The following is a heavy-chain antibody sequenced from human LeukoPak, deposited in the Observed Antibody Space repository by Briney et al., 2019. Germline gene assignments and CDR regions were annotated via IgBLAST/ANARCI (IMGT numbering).Heavy chain of an antibody. CDR1: GGTFSSYA. V-gene: IGHV1-69*13. J-gene: IGHJ6*03. CDR2: IIPIFGTA. CDR3: ARASDFWSGYYVPDYYYYYMDV. D-gene: IGHD3-3*01. Sequence: SVKVSCKASGGTFSSYAVSWVRQAPGQGLEWMGGIIPIFGTANYAQKFQGRVTITADESTSTAYMELSSLRSEDTAVYYCARASDFWSGYYVPDYYYYYMDVWGKGTTVTVSS.